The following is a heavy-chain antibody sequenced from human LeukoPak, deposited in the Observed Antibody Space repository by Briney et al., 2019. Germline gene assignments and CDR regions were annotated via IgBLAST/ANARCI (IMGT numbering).Heavy chain of an antibody. Sequence: GGSLTLSCAVSGFSLRRKYMTWFRQAPGKGLECVVGIYSGDKTYYLHPVKGRFTASRDKSKNTLYLQMTSLRPEDPAVYYCARDLEYFDSGTACDIWGQGTMVTVSP. D-gene: IGHD3-9*01. CDR2: IYSGDKT. CDR1: GFSLRRKY. J-gene: IGHJ3*02. V-gene: IGHV3-53*01. CDR3: ARDLEYFDSGTACDI.